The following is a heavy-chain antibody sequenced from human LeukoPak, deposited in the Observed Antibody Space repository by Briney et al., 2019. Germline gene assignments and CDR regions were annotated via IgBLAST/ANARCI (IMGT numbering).Heavy chain of an antibody. J-gene: IGHJ4*02. CDR3: AACPIPPSHGTYYFDY. CDR1: GYTFTSYG. V-gene: IGHV1-18*01. D-gene: IGHD5-24*01. CDR2: ISAYNGNT. Sequence: GASVKVSCKASGYTFTSYGISWVRQAPGQGLEWMGWISAYNGNTNYAQKLQGRVTMTTDTSTSTAYMELRSLRSDDTAVYYCAACPIPPSHGTYYFDYWGQGTLVTVSS.